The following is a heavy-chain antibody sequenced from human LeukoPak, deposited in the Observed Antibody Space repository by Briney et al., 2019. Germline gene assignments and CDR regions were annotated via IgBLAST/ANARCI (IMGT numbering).Heavy chain of an antibody. CDR3: ARRRTYYYGSGSLSNANWFDP. D-gene: IGHD3-10*01. CDR1: GVSFSGYY. V-gene: IGHV4-34*01. CDR2: INHSGST. J-gene: IGHJ5*02. Sequence: PSETLSLTCAVYGVSFSGYYWSWIRQPPGKGLEWIGEINHSGSTNYNPSLKSRVTISVDTSKNQFSLKLSSVTAADTAVYYCARRRTYYYGSGSLSNANWFDPWGQGTLVTVSS.